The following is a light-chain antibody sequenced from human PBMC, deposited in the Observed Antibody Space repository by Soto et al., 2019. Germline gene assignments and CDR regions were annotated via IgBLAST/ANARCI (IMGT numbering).Light chain of an antibody. CDR1: QSVSSSY. CDR2: GAS. V-gene: IGKV3-20*01. J-gene: IGKJ1*01. CDR3: QQYSSSPET. Sequence: EIVLTQSPGTLSLSPGERATLSCRASQSVSSSYLAWYQQKPGQAPRLLIYGASSRATGLPDRFSGSGAGTDVPVTISRLEPEDFAVYYCQQYSSSPETFGQGTKLELK.